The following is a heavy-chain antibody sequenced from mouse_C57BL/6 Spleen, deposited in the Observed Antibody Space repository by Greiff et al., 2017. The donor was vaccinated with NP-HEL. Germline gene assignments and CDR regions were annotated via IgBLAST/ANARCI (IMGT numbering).Heavy chain of an antibody. CDR1: GFTFSDYY. V-gene: IGHV5-12*01. Sequence: EVKLMESGGGLVQPGGSLKLSCAASGFTFSDYYMYWVRQTPEKRLEWVAYISNGGGSTYYPDTVKGRFTISRDNAKNTRYLQRSRLKSEDTAMYYCARVVDDCSSPFAYWGQGTLVTVSA. CDR2: ISNGGGST. CDR3: ARVVDDCSSPFAY. D-gene: IGHD1-1*01. J-gene: IGHJ3*01.